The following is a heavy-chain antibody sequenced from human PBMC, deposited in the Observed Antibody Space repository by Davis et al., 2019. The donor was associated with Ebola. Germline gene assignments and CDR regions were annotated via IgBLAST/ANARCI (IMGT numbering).Heavy chain of an antibody. J-gene: IGHJ4*02. Sequence: ASVKVSCKASGYTFTGYYMHWVRQAPGQGLEWMGWISAYNGNTNYAQKLQGRVTMTTDTSTSKAYMELRRLRSDDTAVYYCARSAIAAYYFDYWGQGTLVTVSS. CDR1: GYTFTGYY. V-gene: IGHV1-18*04. CDR3: ARSAIAAYYFDY. D-gene: IGHD6-6*01. CDR2: ISAYNGNT.